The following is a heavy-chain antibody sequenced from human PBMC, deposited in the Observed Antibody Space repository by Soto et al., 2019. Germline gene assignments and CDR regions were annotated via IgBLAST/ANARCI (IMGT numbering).Heavy chain of an antibody. J-gene: IGHJ6*02. D-gene: IGHD1-1*01. Sequence: ASVKVSCKASGYTFTSYYMHWVRQAPGQGLEWMGIINPSGGSTSYAQKFQGRVTLTRDTSTSTVYMELSSLSSEDTAVYYCAREYMGGMDVWGHRTTVTVSS. CDR1: GYTFTSYY. V-gene: IGHV1-46*01. CDR3: AREYMGGMDV. CDR2: INPSGGST.